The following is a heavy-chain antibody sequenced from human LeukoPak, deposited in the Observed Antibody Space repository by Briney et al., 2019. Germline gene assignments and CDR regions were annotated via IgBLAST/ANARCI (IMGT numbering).Heavy chain of an antibody. J-gene: IGHJ4*02. V-gene: IGHV3-23*01. CDR3: AKTAGSNWSFDY. CDR2: ISGSDGRS. D-gene: IGHD6-13*01. CDR1: GFTFRNYA. Sequence: GGSLRLSCAASGFTFRNYAMSWVRQAPGKGLEWVSAISGSDGRSHYADSVKGRFTTSRDSSKNTLWLQMNSLRAEDAAVYYCAKTAGSNWSFDYWGQGTPVTVSS.